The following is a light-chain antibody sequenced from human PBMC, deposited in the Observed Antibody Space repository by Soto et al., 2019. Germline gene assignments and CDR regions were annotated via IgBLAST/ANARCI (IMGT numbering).Light chain of an antibody. CDR2: EVR. V-gene: IGLV2-14*01. J-gene: IGLJ1*01. Sequence: QSVLTQPASVSGSLGQSITISCTGTSSDVGEYNYVSWYQQHPGKAPKLMIYEVRNRPSGVSNRFSGSKSGNTASLTISGLQPEDEADYYCSSYTSTSTLYVFGTGTQLTVL. CDR3: SSYTSTSTLYV. CDR1: SSDVGEYNY.